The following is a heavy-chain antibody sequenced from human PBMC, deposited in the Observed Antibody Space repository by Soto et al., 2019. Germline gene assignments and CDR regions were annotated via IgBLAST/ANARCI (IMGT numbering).Heavy chain of an antibody. Sequence: QVQLQESGPGLVKPSQTLSLTCTVSGGSISNGDYYWSWIRQPPGKGLEWIGYIYYSGSTYYNPSLKSRVTISVDTSKNQFSLKLSSVTAADTAVYYCAREAPKDYVWGSYRAIDYWGQGTLVTVSS. D-gene: IGHD3-16*02. CDR1: GGSISNGDYY. J-gene: IGHJ4*02. V-gene: IGHV4-30-4*01. CDR2: IYYSGST. CDR3: AREAPKDYVWGSYRAIDY.